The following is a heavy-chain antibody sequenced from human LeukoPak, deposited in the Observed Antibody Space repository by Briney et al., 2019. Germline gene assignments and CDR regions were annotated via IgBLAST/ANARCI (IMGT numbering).Heavy chain of an antibody. J-gene: IGHJ3*02. CDR3: AGGTTNTKGAFDM. Sequence: GASVKVSYKASGYTFTNYYIHWVRQAPGQGLEWMGIINPSGSSTSYAQKFQGRVTMTRDTSTSTVYMELSSLRFEDTAVYYCAGGTTNTKGAFDMWGQGTMVTVSS. CDR1: GYTFTNYY. CDR2: INPSGSST. V-gene: IGHV1-46*01. D-gene: IGHD2-8*01.